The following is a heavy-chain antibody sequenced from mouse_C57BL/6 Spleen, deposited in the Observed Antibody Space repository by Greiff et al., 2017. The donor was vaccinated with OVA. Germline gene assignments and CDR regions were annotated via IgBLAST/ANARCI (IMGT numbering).Heavy chain of an antibody. CDR1: GYTFTEYT. J-gene: IGHJ3*01. Sequence: VKPGASVKLSCKASGYTFTEYTIHWVKQRSGQGLEWIGWFYPGSGSIKYNEKFKDKATLTADKSSSTVYMELSRLTSEDSAVYFCARHEDDYYGSSYWFAYWGQGTLVTVSA. V-gene: IGHV1-62-2*01. CDR3: ARHEDDYYGSSYWFAY. D-gene: IGHD1-1*01. CDR2: FYPGSGSI.